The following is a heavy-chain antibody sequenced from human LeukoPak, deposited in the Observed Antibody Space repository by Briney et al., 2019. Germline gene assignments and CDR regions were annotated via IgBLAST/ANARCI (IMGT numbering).Heavy chain of an antibody. D-gene: IGHD2-2*01. CDR3: AWGRQLNFFDL. V-gene: IGHV4-39*07. CDR2: IFSTGST. J-gene: IGHJ4*02. CDR1: GDSISTSRYY. Sequence: PSETLSLTCTVAGDSISTSRYYWGWLRQPPGKGLQWIGSIFSTGSTYYNPSLKSRVTISIDTSKNHFSLRLNSVTAADTAVSYRAWGRQLNFFDLWGQGTLVTVSS.